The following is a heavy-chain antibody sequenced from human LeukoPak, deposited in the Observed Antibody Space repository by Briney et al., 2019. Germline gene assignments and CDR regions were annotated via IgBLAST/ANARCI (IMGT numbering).Heavy chain of an antibody. D-gene: IGHD1-26*01. V-gene: IGHV4-39*01. CDR3: ARQAVSGSGDLFDY. CDR2: SYYSGST. J-gene: IGHJ4*02. CDR1: GGSIRSSSYY. Sequence: SETLSFTCTVSGGSIRSSSYYWGWIRQPPGKGLEWIGHSYYSGSTYYNPSLKSRVTISVDTSKNQFSLKLSSVTAAGTAVYYCARQAVSGSGDLFDYWGQGTLVTVST.